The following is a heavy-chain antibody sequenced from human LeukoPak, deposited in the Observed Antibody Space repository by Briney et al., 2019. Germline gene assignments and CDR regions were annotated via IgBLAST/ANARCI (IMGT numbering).Heavy chain of an antibody. CDR1: GGSFSGYS. V-gene: IGHV4-34*01. D-gene: IGHD3-3*01. J-gene: IGHJ6*03. CDR2: INHSGST. CDR3: ARGCSGYDFWSGYYTHPYYYYYYMDV. Sequence: SETLSLTCAVYGGSFSGYSWSWIRQPPGKGLEWIGEINHSGSTNYNPSLKSRVTISVDTSKNQFSLKLSSVTAADTAVYYCARGCSGYDFWSGYYTHPYYYYYYMDVWGKGTTVTVSS.